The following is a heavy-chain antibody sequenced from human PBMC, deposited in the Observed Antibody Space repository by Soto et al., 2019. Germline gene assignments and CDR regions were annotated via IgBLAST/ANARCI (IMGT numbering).Heavy chain of an antibody. CDR2: ISDNGGTT. V-gene: IGHV3-23*01. D-gene: IGHD6-19*01. Sequence: GGSLRLSCTLSGFAFSKFGMSWVRQAPGKGLEWVSTISDNGGTTYYSDSVKGRFTISRDDSQNTLYVQMNSLRAEDTALYYFAKRRKQSLVTNCFDSWGQGNMGTVS. J-gene: IGHJ5*01. CDR3: AKRRKQSLVTNCFDS. CDR1: GFAFSKFG.